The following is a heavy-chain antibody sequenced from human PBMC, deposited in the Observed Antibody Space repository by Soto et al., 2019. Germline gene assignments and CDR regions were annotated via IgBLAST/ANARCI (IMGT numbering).Heavy chain of an antibody. J-gene: IGHJ6*04. CDR2: IWYDGSNK. V-gene: IGHV3-33*01. CDR1: GFTFSSYG. D-gene: IGHD2-8*01. CDR3: ARDIAPLRYCTNGVCYTDV. Sequence: GGSLRLSCAASGFTFSSYGMHWVRQAPGKGLEWVAVIWYDGSNKYYADSVKGRFTISRDNAKNSLYLQMNSLRAEDTAVYYCARDIAPLRYCTNGVCYTDVWGKGTTVTVSS.